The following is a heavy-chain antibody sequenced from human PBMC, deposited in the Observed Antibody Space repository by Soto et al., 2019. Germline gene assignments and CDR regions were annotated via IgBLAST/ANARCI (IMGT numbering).Heavy chain of an antibody. J-gene: IGHJ6*02. CDR2: MNPNSGNT. V-gene: IGHV1-8*01. Sequence: QVQLVQSGAEVKKPGASVKVSCKASGYTFTSYDINWVRQATGQGLEWMGWMNPNSGNTGYAQKFQGRVTMTRNTSIRTAYMELSSLRSENTAVYYCARVQYYGSESYYYYYYGMDVWGQGTTVTVSS. CDR1: GYTFTSYD. D-gene: IGHD3-10*01. CDR3: ARVQYYGSESYYYYYYGMDV.